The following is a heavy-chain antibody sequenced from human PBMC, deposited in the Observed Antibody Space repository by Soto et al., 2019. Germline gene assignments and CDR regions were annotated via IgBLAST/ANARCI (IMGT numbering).Heavy chain of an antibody. D-gene: IGHD2-2*01. Sequence: QVQLQQWGAGLLKPSETLSLTCAVYGGSFSGYYWSWIRHPPGKGLEWIGEINHSGSTNYNPSLKSRVTISVDTSKNQFSLKLSSVTAADTAVYYCARGLGYCSSTSCSKNWFDPWGQGTLVTVSS. CDR3: ARGLGYCSSTSCSKNWFDP. CDR2: INHSGST. J-gene: IGHJ5*02. V-gene: IGHV4-34*01. CDR1: GGSFSGYY.